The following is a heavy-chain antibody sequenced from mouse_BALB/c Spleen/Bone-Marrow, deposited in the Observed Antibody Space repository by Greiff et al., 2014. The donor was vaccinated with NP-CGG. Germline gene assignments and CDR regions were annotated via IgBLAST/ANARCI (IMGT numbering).Heavy chain of an antibody. Sequence: EVMLVESGGGLVKPGGSLKLSCAASGFTFSDYCVYWLRQTPEKRLEWVATISDGGNYSYYPDSVKGRFTISRDNAKNNLYLQMSSLKSEDTAMYYCARSRMRYGAMDYWGQGTSVTVFS. V-gene: IGHV5-4*02. CDR1: GFTFSDYC. J-gene: IGHJ4*01. CDR2: ISDGGNYS. CDR3: ARSRMRYGAMDY. D-gene: IGHD2-10*02.